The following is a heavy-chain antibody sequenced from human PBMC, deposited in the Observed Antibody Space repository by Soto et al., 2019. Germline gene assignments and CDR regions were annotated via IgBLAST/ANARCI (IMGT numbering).Heavy chain of an antibody. CDR2: IHPKTGDT. J-gene: IGHJ4*02. Sequence: ASVKVSCKDSGYTFLAYYVFWVRQAPGHGLEWMGWIHPKTGDTNYAQNFQGRVAMTRDTSVTTAYMELSRLTSDDSALYYCARQLAYCGGDCYTEPIDYWGQGTPVTVSS. V-gene: IGHV1-2*02. D-gene: IGHD2-21*02. CDR1: GYTFLAYY. CDR3: ARQLAYCGGDCYTEPIDY.